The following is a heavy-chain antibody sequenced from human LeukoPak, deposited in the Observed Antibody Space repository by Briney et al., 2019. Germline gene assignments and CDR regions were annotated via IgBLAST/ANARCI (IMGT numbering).Heavy chain of an antibody. CDR2: INGSGSKT. V-gene: IGHV3-23*01. CDR1: GFTFSGYA. Sequence: PGGSLRLSCAVSGFTFSGYAMSWVRQAPGKGLEWVSSINGSGSKTYHTDPVKGRCTISRDNSKNTLYLEMNSLRVEDTAIYYCAKHGSPGPIFYNGMDVWGLGTTVTVSS. CDR3: AKHGSPGPIFYNGMDV. J-gene: IGHJ6*02. D-gene: IGHD3-3*02.